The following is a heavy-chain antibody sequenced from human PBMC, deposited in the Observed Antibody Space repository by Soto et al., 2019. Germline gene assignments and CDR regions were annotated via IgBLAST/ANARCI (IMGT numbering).Heavy chain of an antibody. D-gene: IGHD5-12*01. CDR1: GGSISSGGYY. Sequence: SETLSLTCTVSGGSISSGGYYWSWIRQHPGKGLEWIGYIYYSGSTYYNPSLKSRVTISVDTSKNQFSLKLSSVTAADTAVYYCAMAIRGYSGYDETQLDYWGQGTLVTVSS. J-gene: IGHJ4*02. CDR3: AMAIRGYSGYDETQLDY. CDR2: IYYSGST. V-gene: IGHV4-31*03.